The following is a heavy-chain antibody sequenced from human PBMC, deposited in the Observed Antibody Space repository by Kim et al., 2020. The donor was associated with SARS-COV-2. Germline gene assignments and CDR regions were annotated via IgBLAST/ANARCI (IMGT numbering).Heavy chain of an antibody. D-gene: IGHD1-26*01. CDR2: YI. V-gene: IGHV3-21*01. Sequence: YIYYAESVKGRFTISRDNAKSALYLQMNSLRAEDTAVYYWASGGSSSNDYWGQGTLVTVSS. J-gene: IGHJ4*02. CDR3: ASGGSSSNDY.